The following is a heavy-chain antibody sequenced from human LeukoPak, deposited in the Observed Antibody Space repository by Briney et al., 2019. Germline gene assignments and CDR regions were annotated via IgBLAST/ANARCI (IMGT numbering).Heavy chain of an antibody. CDR3: ARDYDVLTAYPPTQLFDP. Sequence: SETLSLTCSVSGGSIISYYWSWIRQPPGKGLEWIGYIYYTGSTNSNPSLKSRVTISVDTSKNQFSLKLNSVTAADTAVYYCARDYDVLTAYPPTQLFDPWGQGTLVTVSS. CDR2: IYYTGST. D-gene: IGHD3-9*01. CDR1: GGSIISYY. J-gene: IGHJ5*02. V-gene: IGHV4-59*12.